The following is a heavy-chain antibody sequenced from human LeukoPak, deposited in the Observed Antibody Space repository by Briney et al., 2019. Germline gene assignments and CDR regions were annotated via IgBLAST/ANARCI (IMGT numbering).Heavy chain of an antibody. CDR2: TYHSGST. CDR1: GYSISSGYY. Sequence: SETLSLTCTVSGYSISSGYYWGWIRQPPGKGLEWIGSTYHSGSTYYSPSLKSRVTISVDTSKNQFSLKLSSVTAADTAVYYCARVAPSVANVPWSQGTLVTVSS. CDR3: ARVAPSVANVP. V-gene: IGHV4-38-2*02. J-gene: IGHJ5*02. D-gene: IGHD4-23*01.